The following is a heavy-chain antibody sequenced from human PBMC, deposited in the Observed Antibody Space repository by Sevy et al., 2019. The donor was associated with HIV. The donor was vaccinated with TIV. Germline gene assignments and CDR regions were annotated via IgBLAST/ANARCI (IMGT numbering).Heavy chain of an antibody. CDR1: GGSISSYY. CDR2: IYTSGST. J-gene: IGHJ3*02. Sequence: SENLSLTCTVSGGSISSYYWSWIRQPAGKGLEWIGRIYTSGSTNYNPSLKSRVTMSVDTSKNQFSLKLSSVTAADTAVYYCARVGQEDSSGNEAFDIWGQGTMVTVSS. D-gene: IGHD3-22*01. CDR3: ARVGQEDSSGNEAFDI. V-gene: IGHV4-4*07.